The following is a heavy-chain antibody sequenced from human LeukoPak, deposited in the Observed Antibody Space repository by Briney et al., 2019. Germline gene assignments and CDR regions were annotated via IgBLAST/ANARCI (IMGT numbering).Heavy chain of an antibody. CDR2: IYYSGST. V-gene: IGHV4-59*08. Sequence: SETLSLTRTVSGGSISSYYWSWIRQPPGKGLEWIGYIYYSGSTNYNPSLKSRVTISVDTSKNQFSLKLSSVTAADTAVYYCARQGSASGYFMYYGMDVWGQGTTVTVSS. J-gene: IGHJ6*02. CDR1: GGSISSYY. CDR3: ARQGSASGYFMYYGMDV. D-gene: IGHD3-3*01.